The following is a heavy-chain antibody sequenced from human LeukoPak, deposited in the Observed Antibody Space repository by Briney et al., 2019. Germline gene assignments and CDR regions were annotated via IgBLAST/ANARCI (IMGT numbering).Heavy chain of an antibody. CDR3: ARDSKVRGVIIVAPFDY. Sequence: GGSLRLSCAASGFTFSSYSMNWVRQAPGKGLEWVSSISSSSSYIYYADSVKGRFTISRDNAKNSLYLQMNRLRAEDTAVYYCARDSKVRGVIIVAPFDYWGQGTLVTVSS. CDR1: GFTFSSYS. CDR2: ISSSSSYI. D-gene: IGHD3-10*01. V-gene: IGHV3-21*01. J-gene: IGHJ4*02.